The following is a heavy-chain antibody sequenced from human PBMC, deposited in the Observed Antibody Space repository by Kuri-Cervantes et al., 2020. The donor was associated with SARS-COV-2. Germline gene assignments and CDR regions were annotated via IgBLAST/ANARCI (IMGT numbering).Heavy chain of an antibody. J-gene: IGHJ3*02. CDR1: GGTFSSYA. CDR3: ARSRFGDYLDAFDI. CDR2: IIPIFGTA. D-gene: IGHD3-10*01. V-gene: IGHV1-69*05. Sequence: SVKVSCKASGGTFSSYAISWVQQAPGQGLEWMGGIIPIFGTANYAQKFQGRVTITTDESTSTAYMELSSLRSEDTAVYYCARSRFGDYLDAFDIWGQGTMVTVSS.